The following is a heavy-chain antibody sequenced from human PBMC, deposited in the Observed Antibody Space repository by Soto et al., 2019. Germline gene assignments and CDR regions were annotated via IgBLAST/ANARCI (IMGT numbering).Heavy chain of an antibody. CDR1: GFTFSNAW. Sequence: GGSLRLSCAASGFTFSNAWMSWVRQAPGKGLEWVGRIKSKTDGGTTDYAAPVKGRFTISRDDSKNTLYLQMNSLKTEDTAVYYCTTEEEDDFWSGIIVTYYYYYMDVWGKGTTVTVSS. V-gene: IGHV3-15*01. CDR2: IKSKTDGGTT. CDR3: TTEEEDDFWSGIIVTYYYYYMDV. J-gene: IGHJ6*03. D-gene: IGHD3-3*01.